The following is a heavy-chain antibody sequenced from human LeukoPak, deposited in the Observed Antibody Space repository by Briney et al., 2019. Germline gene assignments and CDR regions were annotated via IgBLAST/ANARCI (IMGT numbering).Heavy chain of an antibody. CDR1: GYTFTGYY. CDR2: INPNSGGT. V-gene: IGHV1-2*02. CDR3: ASLPQPLITFDMDV. J-gene: IGHJ6*03. D-gene: IGHD3-16*01. Sequence: VASVKVSCXASGYTFTGYYMHWVRQAPGQGLEWMGWINPNSGGTNYAQKFQGRVTMTRDTSISTAYMELSRLRSDDTAVYYCASLPQPLITFDMDVWGKGTTVTVSS.